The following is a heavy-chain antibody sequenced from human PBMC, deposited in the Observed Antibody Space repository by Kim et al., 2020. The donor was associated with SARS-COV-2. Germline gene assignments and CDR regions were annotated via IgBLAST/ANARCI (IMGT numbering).Heavy chain of an antibody. Sequence: VKGRFTISRDNSKNTLYLKMNSLRAEDTAVYYCTASDIVVVVAATAFDYWGQGTLVTVSS. D-gene: IGHD2-15*01. J-gene: IGHJ4*02. V-gene: IGHV3-23*01. CDR3: TASDIVVVVAATAFDY.